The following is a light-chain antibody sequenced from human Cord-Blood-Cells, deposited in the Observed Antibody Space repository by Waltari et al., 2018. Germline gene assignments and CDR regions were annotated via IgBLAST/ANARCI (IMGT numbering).Light chain of an antibody. V-gene: IGKV1-39*01. Sequence: DIQMTQSPSSLSASVGDRVTITCRASQSISSYLNLDQQKPGKAPKLLIYAASSLQSGVPSRFSGSGSWTDFTLTISSLQPEDFATYYCQQSYSTPITFGQGTRLEIK. J-gene: IGKJ5*01. CDR3: QQSYSTPIT. CDR1: QSISSY. CDR2: AAS.